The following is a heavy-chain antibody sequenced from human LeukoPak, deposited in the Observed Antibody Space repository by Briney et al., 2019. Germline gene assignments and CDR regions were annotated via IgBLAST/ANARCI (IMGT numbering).Heavy chain of an antibody. Sequence: TGGSLRLSCAASGFTFSSYSMNWVRQAPGKGLEWVSSISSSSSYIYYADSVKGRFTISRDNAKNSLYLQMNSLRAEDTAVYYCAREGSYYYDSSGIAPFDIWGQRTMVTVSS. CDR3: AREGSYYYDSSGIAPFDI. J-gene: IGHJ3*02. V-gene: IGHV3-21*01. CDR1: GFTFSSYS. D-gene: IGHD3-22*01. CDR2: ISSSSSYI.